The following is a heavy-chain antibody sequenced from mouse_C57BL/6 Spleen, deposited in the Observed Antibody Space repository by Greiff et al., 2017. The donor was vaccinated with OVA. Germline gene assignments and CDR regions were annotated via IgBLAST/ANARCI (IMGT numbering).Heavy chain of an antibody. D-gene: IGHD2-1*01. V-gene: IGHV1-82*01. CDR2: IYPGDGDT. Sequence: VKLQQSGPELVKPGASVKISCKASGYAFSSSWMNWVKQRPGKGLEWIGRIYPGDGDTNYNGKFKGKATLTADKSSSTAYMQLSSLTSEDSAVYFCARKGYGNYPYYFDYWGQGTTLTVSS. J-gene: IGHJ2*01. CDR3: ARKGYGNYPYYFDY. CDR1: GYAFSSSW.